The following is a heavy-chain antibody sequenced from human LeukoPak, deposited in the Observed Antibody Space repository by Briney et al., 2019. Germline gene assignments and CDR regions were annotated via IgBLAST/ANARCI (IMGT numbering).Heavy chain of an antibody. J-gene: IGHJ3*02. V-gene: IGHV4-34*01. CDR1: GGSFSGYY. D-gene: IGHD1-20*01. Sequence: SETLSLTCAVYGGSFSGYYWSWIRQPPGKGLEWIGEINHSGSTNYNPSLKSRVTISVDTSKNQFSLKLNSMTAADTAVYYCARELTANDAFDIWGQGTMVTVSS. CDR3: ARELTANDAFDI. CDR2: INHSGST.